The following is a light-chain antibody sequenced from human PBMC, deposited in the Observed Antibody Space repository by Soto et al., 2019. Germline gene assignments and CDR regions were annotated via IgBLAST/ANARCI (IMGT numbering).Light chain of an antibody. CDR1: QDISNS. J-gene: IGKJ2*01. V-gene: IGKV1-16*02. Sequence: DIQMTQSPSSLSASVGDRVTITCRASQDISNSLAWFQQEPGKAPKSLIYAASNLQSGVPSKFSDSSSGTDFTITISRLQPEDFETYYCQKYNSYPYTFGQGTKLEI. CDR2: AAS. CDR3: QKYNSYPYT.